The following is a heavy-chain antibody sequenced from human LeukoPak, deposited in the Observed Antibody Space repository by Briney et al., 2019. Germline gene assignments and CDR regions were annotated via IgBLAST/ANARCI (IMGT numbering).Heavy chain of an antibody. Sequence: GGSLRLSCATSGFSFSSYWMSWVRQAPGKGLECVANIKQDGSEKYYVDSVKGRFTISRDNSKNTLYLQMSSLRAEDTAVYYCVKDAPTHFYGDYVVYWGQGTLVTVSS. D-gene: IGHD4-17*01. V-gene: IGHV3-7*01. CDR3: VKDAPTHFYGDYVVY. CDR2: IKQDGSEK. J-gene: IGHJ4*02. CDR1: GFSFSSYW.